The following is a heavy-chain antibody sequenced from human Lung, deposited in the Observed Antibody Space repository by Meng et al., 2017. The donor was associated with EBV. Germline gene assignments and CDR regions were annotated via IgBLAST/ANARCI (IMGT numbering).Heavy chain of an antibody. CDR1: GYILTSYD. D-gene: IGHD6-19*01. V-gene: IGHV1-8*01. CDR2: MNPNRGTT. Sequence: QVQLVQSGAEVKKPGASVNVSCKASGYILTSYDINWVRQGTGQGLEWMGWMNPNRGTTGYAQKFQGRVTMTRNISKSTAYMDLSSLRSEDTAVYYCATGVADFEYWGQGTLVTVSS. J-gene: IGHJ4*02. CDR3: ATGVADFEY.